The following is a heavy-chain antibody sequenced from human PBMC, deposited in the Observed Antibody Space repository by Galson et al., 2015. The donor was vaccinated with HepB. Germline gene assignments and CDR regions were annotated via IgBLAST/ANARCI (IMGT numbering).Heavy chain of an antibody. CDR3: ARAPFDY. J-gene: IGHJ4*02. V-gene: IGHV3-48*01. CDR2: ISSYSSAI. CDR1: GFTVSSNY. Sequence: SLRLSCAASGFTVSSNYMSWVRQAPGKGLEWVSYISSYSSAIYYADSVKGRFTISRDNAKNSLYLQMNSLRSEDTAVYYCARAPFDYWGQGTLVTVSS.